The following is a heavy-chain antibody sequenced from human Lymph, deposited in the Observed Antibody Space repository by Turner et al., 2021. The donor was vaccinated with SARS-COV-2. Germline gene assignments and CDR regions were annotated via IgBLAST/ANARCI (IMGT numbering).Heavy chain of an antibody. J-gene: IGHJ5*01. CDR2: ISYDGSNK. CDR1: GFIFSSYV. Sequence: QVQLVESGGGVVQPGRSLRLSCAASGFIFSSYVMHWVRQAPGKGLEWVAVISYDGSNKYYADSVKGRFTISRDYSKNTLYLQMNSLRAEDTAIYYCARGVPEFDSWGQGTLVTVSS. V-gene: IGHV3-30*04. D-gene: IGHD2-2*01. CDR3: ARGVPEFDS.